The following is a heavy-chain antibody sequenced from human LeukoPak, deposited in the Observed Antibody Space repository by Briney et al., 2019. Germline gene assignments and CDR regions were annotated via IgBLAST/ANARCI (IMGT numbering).Heavy chain of an antibody. J-gene: IGHJ4*02. CDR2: ISYDGSNK. V-gene: IGHV3-30*04. CDR1: GFTFSSYA. D-gene: IGHD3-10*01. CDR3: ASSSPYYGSGNHFDY. Sequence: GESLRLSCAASGFTFSSYAMHWVRQAPGKGLEWVAVISYDGSNKYYADSVKGRFTISRDNSKNTLHLQMNSLRAEDTAVYYCASSSPYYGSGNHFDYWGQGTLVTVSS.